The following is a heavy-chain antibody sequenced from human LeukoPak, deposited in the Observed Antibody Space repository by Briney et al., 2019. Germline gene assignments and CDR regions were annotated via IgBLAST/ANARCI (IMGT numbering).Heavy chain of an antibody. CDR1: GGSISSGSYY. Sequence: SQTLSLTRAVSGGSISSGSYYWSWIRQPAGKGLEWIGRIYTSGSTNYNPSLKSRVTISVDTSKNQFSLKLSSVTAADTAVYYCARDSYSSGWYSRGFDYWGQGTLVTVSS. J-gene: IGHJ4*02. D-gene: IGHD6-19*01. V-gene: IGHV4-61*02. CDR3: ARDSYSSGWYSRGFDY. CDR2: IYTSGST.